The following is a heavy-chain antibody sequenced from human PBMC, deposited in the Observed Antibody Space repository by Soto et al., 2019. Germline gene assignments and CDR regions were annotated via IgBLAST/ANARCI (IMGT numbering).Heavy chain of an antibody. V-gene: IGHV1-8*01. CDR1: GYTFTSYD. Sequence: ASVKVSCKASGYTFTSYDINWVRQATGQGLEWMGWMNPNSGNTGYAQKFQGRVTMTRNTSISTAYMELSSLRSEDTAVYYCARYHGSGSYSIEYYYYYMDVWGKGTTVTVSS. D-gene: IGHD3-10*01. CDR3: ARYHGSGSYSIEYYYYYMDV. J-gene: IGHJ6*03. CDR2: MNPNSGNT.